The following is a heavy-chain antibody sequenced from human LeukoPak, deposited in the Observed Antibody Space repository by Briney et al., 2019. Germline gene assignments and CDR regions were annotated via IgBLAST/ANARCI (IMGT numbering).Heavy chain of an antibody. Sequence: SETLFLTCTVSGGSISSGGYYWSWIRQPPGKGLEWIGYIYHSGSTYYNPSLKSRVTISVDRSKNQFSLKLSSVTAADTAVYYCARVIADYDFWSGNPAGAFDIWGQGTMVTVSS. D-gene: IGHD3-3*01. CDR3: ARVIADYDFWSGNPAGAFDI. J-gene: IGHJ3*02. CDR2: IYHSGST. V-gene: IGHV4-30-2*01. CDR1: GGSISSGGYY.